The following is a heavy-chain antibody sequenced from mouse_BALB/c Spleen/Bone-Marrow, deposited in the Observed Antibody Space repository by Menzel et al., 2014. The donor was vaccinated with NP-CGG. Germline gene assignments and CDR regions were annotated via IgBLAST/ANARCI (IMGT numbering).Heavy chain of an antibody. V-gene: IGHV5-15*02. Sequence: EVMLVESGEGLVQPGGSRKLSCAASGFTFSDYGMAWVRQAPGKGPEWVAFISNLAYSICYADTVTGRFTISRENAKNTLYLEMSSLRSEDTAMYYCARLYGSGYGYAMDYWGQGTSVTVSS. CDR2: ISNLAYSI. J-gene: IGHJ4*01. D-gene: IGHD1-1*01. CDR1: GFTFSDYG. CDR3: ARLYGSGYGYAMDY.